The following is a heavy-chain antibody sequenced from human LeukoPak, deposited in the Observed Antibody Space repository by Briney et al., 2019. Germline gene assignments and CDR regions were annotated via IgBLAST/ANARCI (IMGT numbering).Heavy chain of an antibody. Sequence: GASVKVSCKVSGYTLTESAMHWVRQAPGKGLGWMGGFDPEDGETIYAQKFQGRVTMTEDTSTDTAYMELSSLGSEDTAVYYCATQARGYFYYWGQGTLVTVSS. CDR1: GYTLTESA. V-gene: IGHV1-24*01. CDR2: FDPEDGET. CDR3: ATQARGYFYY. J-gene: IGHJ4*02.